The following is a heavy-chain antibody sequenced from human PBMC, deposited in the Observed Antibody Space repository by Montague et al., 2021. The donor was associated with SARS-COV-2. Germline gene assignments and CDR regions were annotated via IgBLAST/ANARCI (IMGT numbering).Heavy chain of an antibody. CDR1: GVVELRRRSE. Sequence: SETLSLTCTVSGVVELRRRSEEHTSELQSPMYLVCRLLLEKKKSTYYNPSLKSRVTISIDTSKNQFSLKLSSVTAADTAVYYCAGDDIVLQGVTKGMDVWGQGTTVTVSS. D-gene: IGHD3-10*01. J-gene: IGHJ6*02. CDR3: AGDDIVLQGVTKGMDV. CDR2: LEKKKST. V-gene: IGHV4-39*07.